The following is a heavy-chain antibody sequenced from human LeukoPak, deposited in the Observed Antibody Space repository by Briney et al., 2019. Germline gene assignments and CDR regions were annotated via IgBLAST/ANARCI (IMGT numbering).Heavy chain of an antibody. CDR2: INHSGST. CDR1: GGCFSGYY. Sequence: SSETLSLTCAVYGGCFSGYYWSWIRQPPGKGLEWIGEINHSGSTNYNPSLKSRVTISVDTPKNQFSLKLSSVTAADTAVYYCARGGRRVTMVRGVTDWFDPWGQGTLVTVSS. D-gene: IGHD3-10*01. CDR3: ARGGRRVTMVRGVTDWFDP. J-gene: IGHJ5*02. V-gene: IGHV4-34*01.